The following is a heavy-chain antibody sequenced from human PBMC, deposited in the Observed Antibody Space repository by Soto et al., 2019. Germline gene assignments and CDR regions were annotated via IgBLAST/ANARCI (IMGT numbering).Heavy chain of an antibody. CDR2: LSFHGRDE. Sequence: GGSLRLSCAASGFTFSGYAFHWVRQAPGKGLEWVALLSFHGRDESYVDSVRGRFTISRDNSKNTLYLQMNSLRAEDTAVYYCAKEAPNIAAPSHWGQGTLVTVSS. V-gene: IGHV3-30*04. CDR3: AKEAPNIAAPSH. J-gene: IGHJ4*02. D-gene: IGHD6-13*01. CDR1: GFTFSGYA.